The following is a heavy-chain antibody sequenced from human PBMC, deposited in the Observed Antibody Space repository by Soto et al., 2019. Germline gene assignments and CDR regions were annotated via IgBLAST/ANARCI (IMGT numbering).Heavy chain of an antibody. V-gene: IGHV4-4*02. J-gene: IGHJ6*02. CDR2: IYHSGST. CDR3: ARPLGLMGANYYYGMDV. Sequence: SETLSLTCAVSGGSISSSNWWSWVRQPPGKGLEWIGEIYHSGSTNYNPSLKSRVTISVDKPKNQFSLKLSSVTAADTAVYYCARPLGLMGANYYYGMDVWGQGTTVTVSS. CDR1: GGSISSSNW. D-gene: IGHD1-26*01.